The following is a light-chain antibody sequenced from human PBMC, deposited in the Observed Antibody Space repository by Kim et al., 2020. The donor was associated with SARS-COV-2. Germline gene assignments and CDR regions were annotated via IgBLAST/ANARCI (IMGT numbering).Light chain of an antibody. CDR2: DAV. J-gene: IGKJ4*01. V-gene: IGKV3-11*01. Sequence: SLSPGESSTLSCWASQSVGDFLAWYQQKPGQSPRLVIYDAVNRATGVPDRFRGSGSGTDFTLTITSLEPEDFAVYYCQQRESWPLTFGGGTKLEI. CDR1: QSVGDF. CDR3: QQRESWPLT.